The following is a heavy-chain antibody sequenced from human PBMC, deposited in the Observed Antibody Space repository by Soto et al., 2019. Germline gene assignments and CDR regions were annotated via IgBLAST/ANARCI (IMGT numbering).Heavy chain of an antibody. D-gene: IGHD2-2*01. J-gene: IGHJ4*02. V-gene: IGHV3-7*01. CDR2: INQAGSES. CDR3: AGPARECSSPGCAN. CDR1: GLTFRSYW. Sequence: EVQLVESGGGLVQPGGSLRLSCVVSGLTFRSYWMSWVRQGPGKGLEWVANINQAGSESYYVDPVKGRVTISRDNAKISLYLAMTGLRGEDTAVYYFAGPARECSSPGCANWGQGTLGTDSS.